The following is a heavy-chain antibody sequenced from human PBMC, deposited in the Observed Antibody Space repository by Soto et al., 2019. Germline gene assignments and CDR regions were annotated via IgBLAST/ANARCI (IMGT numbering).Heavy chain of an antibody. Sequence: APVKVSCKASGYTFTSYDINWVRQATGQGLEWMGWMNPNSGNTGYAQKFQGRVTMTRNTSISTAYMELSSLRSEDTAVYYCARGGGAGYCSGGSCYLGGWFDPWGQGTQVTVSS. D-gene: IGHD2-15*01. J-gene: IGHJ5*02. CDR2: MNPNSGNT. CDR3: ARGGGAGYCSGGSCYLGGWFDP. V-gene: IGHV1-8*01. CDR1: GYTFTSYD.